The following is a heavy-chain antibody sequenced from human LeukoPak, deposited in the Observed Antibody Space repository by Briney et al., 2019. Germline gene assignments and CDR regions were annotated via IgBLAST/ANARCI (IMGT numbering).Heavy chain of an antibody. CDR1: GGSISSSSYS. J-gene: IGHJ3*02. V-gene: IGHV4-30-2*01. CDR2: IYHSGST. CDR3: ARAVTTASDAFDI. D-gene: IGHD4-11*01. Sequence: SETLSLTCTVSGGSISSSSYSWGWIRQPPGKGLEWIGYIYHSGSTYYNPSLKSRVTISVDRSKNQFSLKLSSVTAADTAVYYCARAVTTASDAFDIWGQGTMVTVSS.